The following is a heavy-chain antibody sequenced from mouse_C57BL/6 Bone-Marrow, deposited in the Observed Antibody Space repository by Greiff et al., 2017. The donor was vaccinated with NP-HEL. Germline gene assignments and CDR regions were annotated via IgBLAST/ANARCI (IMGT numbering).Heavy chain of an antibody. Sequence: EVKLMESGGDLVKPGGSLKLSCAASGFTFSSYGMSWVRQTPDKRLEWVATISSGGSSTYYPDSVKGRFTISRDNAKNTLYLQMSSLKSEDTAMYYCASRYSSWFAYWGQGTLVTVSA. CDR2: ISSGGSST. CDR3: ASRYSSWFAY. V-gene: IGHV5-6*02. D-gene: IGHD2-12*01. J-gene: IGHJ3*01. CDR1: GFTFSSYG.